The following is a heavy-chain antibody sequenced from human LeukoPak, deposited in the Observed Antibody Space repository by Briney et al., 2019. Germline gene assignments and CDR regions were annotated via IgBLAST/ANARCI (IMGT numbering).Heavy chain of an antibody. CDR3: ARPYYYGSRIDP. V-gene: IGHV4-30-4*01. D-gene: IGHD3-22*01. CDR1: GGSISSGDYY. CDR2: MYYSGST. J-gene: IGHJ5*02. Sequence: SETLSLTCTVSGGSISSGDYYWSWIRQPPGKGLEWIGYMYYSGSTYYNPSLKSRATISADTSKNQFSLKLSSVTAADTAVYYCARPYYYGSRIDPWGQGTLVTVSS.